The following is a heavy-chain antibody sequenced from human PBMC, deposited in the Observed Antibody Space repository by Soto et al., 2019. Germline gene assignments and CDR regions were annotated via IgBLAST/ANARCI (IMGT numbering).Heavy chain of an antibody. J-gene: IGHJ6*02. D-gene: IGHD6-25*01. V-gene: IGHV3-30*18. CDR3: AKDLLRPGRAYGMDV. Sequence: PGGSVRLSCAASGVSFSSYGMHWVRQAPGKGLEWVAVISYDGSNKYYADSVKGRFTISRDNSKNTLYLQMNSLRAEDTAVYYCAKDLLRPGRAYGMDVWGQGTTVTVSS. CDR2: ISYDGSNK. CDR1: GVSFSSYG.